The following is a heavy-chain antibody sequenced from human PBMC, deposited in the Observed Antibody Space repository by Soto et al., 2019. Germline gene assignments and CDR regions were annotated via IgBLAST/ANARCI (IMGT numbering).Heavy chain of an antibody. CDR3: ASSGGGEDY. CDR1: GGSISSSHW. Sequence: QVQLQESGPGLVKPSGTLSLSCAVSGGSISSSHWWTWVRQPPGKGLEWIGEIYHSGSTNYNPSLKGRVPSAVNTSRNQFPLNLSSVTAGDPAVYYWASSGGGEDYWGQGILVTVSS. J-gene: IGHJ4*02. CDR2: IYHSGST. V-gene: IGHV4-4*02. D-gene: IGHD3-16*01.